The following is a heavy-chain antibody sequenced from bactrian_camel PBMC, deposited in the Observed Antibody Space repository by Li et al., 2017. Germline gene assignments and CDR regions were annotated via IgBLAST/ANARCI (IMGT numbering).Heavy chain of an antibody. D-gene: IGHD1*01. CDR1: EYTRDYC. J-gene: IGHJ4*01. Sequence: HVQLVESGGGSVQAGGWLTLSCVASEYTRDYCMGWSRQAPGKEREGVASINSDGWTAYGDSVKGRFTISQDNAQNPLYLQMTTLKPEDTAVYYCVRYAINYAGDYWGQGTQVTVS. V-gene: IGHV3S55*01. CDR3: VRYAINYAGDY. CDR2: INSDGWT.